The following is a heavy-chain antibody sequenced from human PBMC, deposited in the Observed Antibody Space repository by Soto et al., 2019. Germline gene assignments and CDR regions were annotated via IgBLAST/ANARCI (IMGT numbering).Heavy chain of an antibody. Sequence: EVQLLESGGGLVQPGGSLRLPCAASGFAFSSYAMSWVRQAPGKGLEWVSSLSGSGASTYYADSVKGRFTISRDNSKNTLYLQMNSLTAEDTAIYYCASYPVGYCSGGSCHPVDPWGQGTLVTVSS. CDR3: ASYPVGYCSGGSCHPVDP. CDR1: GFAFSSYA. V-gene: IGHV3-23*01. D-gene: IGHD2-15*01. CDR2: LSGSGAST. J-gene: IGHJ5*02.